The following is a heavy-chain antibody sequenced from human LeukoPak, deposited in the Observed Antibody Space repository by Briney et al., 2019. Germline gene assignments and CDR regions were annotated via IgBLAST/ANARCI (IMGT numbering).Heavy chain of an antibody. D-gene: IGHD7-27*01. CDR1: GGSFSGYY. Sequence: PSGTLSLTCAVYGGSFSGYYWSWIRQPPGKGLEWIGEINHSGSTNYNPSLKSRVTISVDTSKNQFSLKLSSATAADTAVYYCARETLTIRPPPGDGQNEGSFDYWGQGTLVTVSS. CDR2: INHSGST. CDR3: ARETLTIRPPPGDGQNEGSFDY. V-gene: IGHV4-34*01. J-gene: IGHJ4*02.